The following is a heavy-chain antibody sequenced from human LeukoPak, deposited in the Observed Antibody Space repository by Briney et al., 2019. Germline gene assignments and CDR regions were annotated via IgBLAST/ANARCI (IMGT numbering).Heavy chain of an antibody. D-gene: IGHD3-9*01. CDR1: GGSINSDSHH. V-gene: IGHV4-39*02. CDR3: ARRGDISTDYAFDY. Sequence: SETLSLTCSVSGGSINSDSHHWDWIRQAPGKGLEWIGNIYYSGTSSYNLSLKSRVTISVDTSKNHFSLRLTSVTAADTAVYYCARRGDISTDYAFDYWGQGTLVTVSS. J-gene: IGHJ4*02. CDR2: IYYSGTS.